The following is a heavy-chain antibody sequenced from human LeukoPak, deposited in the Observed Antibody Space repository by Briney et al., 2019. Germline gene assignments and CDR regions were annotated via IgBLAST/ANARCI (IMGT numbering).Heavy chain of an antibody. CDR3: ARQGRHYYGSGSFDY. D-gene: IGHD3-10*01. Sequence: SETLSLTCTVSGGSISSSSYYWGWIRPPPGKGLEWIGSIYYSGSTYYNPSLKSRVTISVDTSKNQFSLKLSSVTAADTAVYYCARQGRHYYGSGSFDYWGQGTLVTVPS. J-gene: IGHJ4*02. CDR1: GGSISSSSYY. V-gene: IGHV4-39*01. CDR2: IYYSGST.